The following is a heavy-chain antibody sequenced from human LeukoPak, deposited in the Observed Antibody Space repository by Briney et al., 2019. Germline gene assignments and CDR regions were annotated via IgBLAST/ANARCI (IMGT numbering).Heavy chain of an antibody. CDR2: IYYSGST. CDR3: ARGRDGYNY. V-gene: IGHV4-59*01. D-gene: IGHD5-12*01. Sequence: SETLSLTCTVSGGSISSYYWSWIRQPPGKGLEWIGYIYYSGSTNYNPSLKSRVTISVDTSKNQFSLKLSSVTAADTAVYYCARGRDGYNYWGQGTLVTVSS. J-gene: IGHJ4*02. CDR1: GGSISSYY.